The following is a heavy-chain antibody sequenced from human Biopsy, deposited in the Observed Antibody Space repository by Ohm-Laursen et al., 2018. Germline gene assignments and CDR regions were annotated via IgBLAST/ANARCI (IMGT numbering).Heavy chain of an antibody. V-gene: IGHV3-9*01. D-gene: IGHD6-13*01. CDR2: ISWNSDSI. CDR3: AKDRYPSSWHYYYGMDV. Sequence: SLRLSCAASGFSFDNYVMHWVRQAPGKGLEWVSGISWNSDSIGYADSVKGRFTISRDNAKNSPYLQMNSLRSKDTALYYCAKDRYPSSWHYYYGMDVWGQGTTVTVSS. J-gene: IGHJ6*02. CDR1: GFSFDNYV.